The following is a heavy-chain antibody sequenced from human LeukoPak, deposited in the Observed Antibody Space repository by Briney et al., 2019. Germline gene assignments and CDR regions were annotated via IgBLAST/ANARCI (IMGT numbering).Heavy chain of an antibody. CDR1: GYTLTYYG. Sequence: ASVKVSCKASGYTLTYYGVSWVRQAPGQGLEWMGWISGYNGNTNYAQKLQGRVTMTTDTSTSTAYMELRSLRSDGTAVYYCAREGYSSGWIDYWGQGTLVTVSS. CDR2: ISGYNGNT. V-gene: IGHV1-18*01. J-gene: IGHJ4*02. D-gene: IGHD2-15*01. CDR3: AREGYSSGWIDY.